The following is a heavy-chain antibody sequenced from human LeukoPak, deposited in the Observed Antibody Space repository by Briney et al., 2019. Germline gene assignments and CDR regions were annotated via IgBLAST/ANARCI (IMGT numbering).Heavy chain of an antibody. CDR2: IYYSGST. D-gene: IGHD6-19*01. Sequence: SETLSLTCTVSGGSISSSSYYWGWIRQPPGKGLEWIGSIYYSGSTYYNPSLKSRVTISVDTSKNQFSLKLSSVTAADTAVYYCAEFDSSGWYGGYFDYWGQGTLVTVSS. CDR1: GGSISSSSYY. J-gene: IGHJ4*02. V-gene: IGHV4-39*01. CDR3: AEFDSSGWYGGYFDY.